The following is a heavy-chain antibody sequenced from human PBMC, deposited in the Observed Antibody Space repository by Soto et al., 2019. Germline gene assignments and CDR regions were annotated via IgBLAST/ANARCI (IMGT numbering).Heavy chain of an antibody. CDR3: ARGGSSGYYYVAY. CDR2: ISYDGSNK. CDR1: GFTFSSYA. Sequence: QVQLVESGGGVVQPGRSLRLSCAASGFTFSSYAMHWVRQAPGKGLEWVTVISYDGSNKYYADSVKGRFTISRDNSKNTLFLQMNSLRAEDTAVYYCARGGSSGYYYVAYWGQGTLVTVSS. D-gene: IGHD3-22*01. V-gene: IGHV3-30-3*01. J-gene: IGHJ4*02.